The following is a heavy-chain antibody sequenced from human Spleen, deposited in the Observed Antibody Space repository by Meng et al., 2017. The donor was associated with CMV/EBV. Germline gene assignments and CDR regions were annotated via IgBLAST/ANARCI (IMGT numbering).Heavy chain of an antibody. CDR1: GFTFGDYA. J-gene: IGHJ6*02. D-gene: IGHD4-17*01. V-gene: IGHV3-43D*03. CDR3: ARDPGDYVRNYYYGMDV. CDR2: INWDGGSI. Sequence: LKISCAASGFTFGDYAMHWVRQRLGKGLEWVSLINWDGGSIDYADSVKGRFTISRDNAKNSLYLQMNSLRAEDTAVYYCARDPGDYVRNYYYGMDVWGQGTTVTVSS.